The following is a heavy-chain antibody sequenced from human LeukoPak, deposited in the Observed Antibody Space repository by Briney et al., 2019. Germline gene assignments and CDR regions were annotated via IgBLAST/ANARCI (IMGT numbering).Heavy chain of an antibody. D-gene: IGHD2-15*01. J-gene: IGHJ5*02. CDR1: GGSISGGEYQ. Sequence: PSETLSLTCTVSGGSISGGEYQSSWIRQPPGTLQEWTGYIYNTATYYNPSLKSRVSISEDTSNNHFSLKVNSVTAADTAVYCASYRVNEGGRGSWGQGTLVTVSS. CDR2: IYNTAT. V-gene: IGHV4-30-4*01. CDR3: SYRVNEGGRGS.